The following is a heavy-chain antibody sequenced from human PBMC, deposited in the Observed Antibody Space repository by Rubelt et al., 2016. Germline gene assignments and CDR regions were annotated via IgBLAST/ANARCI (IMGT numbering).Heavy chain of an antibody. CDR1: GGSISSSSYY. D-gene: IGHD2-2*01. Sequence: QLQLQESGPGLVKPSETLSLTCTVSGGSISSSSYYWGWIRQPPGKGLEWIGEINHSGSTNYNPSLRGGVPIPVAQSKNRFSLKLSSVTAADTAVYYCARGSLRYQRNYYYGMDVWGQGTTVTVSS. CDR2: INHSGST. J-gene: IGHJ6*02. V-gene: IGHV4-39*07. CDR3: ARGSLRYQRNYYYGMDV.